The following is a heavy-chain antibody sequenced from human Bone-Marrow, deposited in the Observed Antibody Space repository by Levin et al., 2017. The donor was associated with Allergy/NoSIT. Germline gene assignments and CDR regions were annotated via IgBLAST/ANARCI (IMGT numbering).Heavy chain of an antibody. J-gene: IGHJ4*02. V-gene: IGHV1-2*02. D-gene: IGHD4-23*01. CDR1: GYTFTGNY. Sequence: ASVKVSCKASGYTFTGNYIQWLRQAPGQGLEWMGWINPNSGVTHYAQKFQGRVTMTSDTSINTAYMELSRLISDDTAVFYCARGVYRGLGSVESDYWGQGTLVTVSS. CDR2: INPNSGVT. CDR3: ARGVYRGLGSVESDY.